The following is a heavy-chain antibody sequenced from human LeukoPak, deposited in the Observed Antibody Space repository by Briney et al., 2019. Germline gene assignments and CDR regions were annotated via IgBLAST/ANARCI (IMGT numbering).Heavy chain of an antibody. CDR3: AKDDPVRYFDY. CDR1: GFTFSSYG. CDR2: ISGSGGSS. V-gene: IGHV3-23*01. Sequence: GGTLRLSCAASGFTFSSYGMSWVRQAPGKGLEWVSAISGSGGSSYYADSVKGRFTISRDNSKNTLYLQMNSLRAEDTAVYYCAKDDPVRYFDYWGQGTLVTVSS. J-gene: IGHJ4*02.